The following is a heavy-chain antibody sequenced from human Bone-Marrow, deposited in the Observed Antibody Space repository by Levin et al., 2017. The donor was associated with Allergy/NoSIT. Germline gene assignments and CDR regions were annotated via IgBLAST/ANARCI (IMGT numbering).Heavy chain of an antibody. CDR3: AKGNTAMITWCAFDI. J-gene: IGHJ3*02. V-gene: IGHV3-9*01. Sequence: SLKISCAASGFTFDDYAMHWVRQAPGKGLECVSGISWNSGGIGYADSVKGRFTISRDNAKNSLYLQMNSLRAEDTALYYCAKGNTAMITWCAFDIWGQGTVVTVSS. CDR1: GFTFDDYA. D-gene: IGHD5-18*01. CDR2: ISWNSGGI.